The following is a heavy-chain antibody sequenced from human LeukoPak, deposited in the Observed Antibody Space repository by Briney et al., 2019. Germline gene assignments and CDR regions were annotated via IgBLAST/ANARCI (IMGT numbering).Heavy chain of an antibody. CDR3: ARDPSSGWYLKGWFDP. V-gene: IGHV3-30*02. Sequence: GGSLRLSCAASGFTFSSYGMHWVRQAPGKGLEWVAFIRYDGSNKYYADSVKGRFTISRDNGKNSLYLQMNSLRAEDTAVYYCARDPSSGWYLKGWFDPWGQGTLVTVSS. D-gene: IGHD6-19*01. CDR1: GFTFSSYG. J-gene: IGHJ5*02. CDR2: IRYDGSNK.